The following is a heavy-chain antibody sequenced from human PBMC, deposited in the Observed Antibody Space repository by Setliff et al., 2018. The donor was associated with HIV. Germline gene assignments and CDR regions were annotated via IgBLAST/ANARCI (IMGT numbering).Heavy chain of an antibody. D-gene: IGHD3-22*01. CDR2: INHSGST. V-gene: IGHV4-34*01. Sequence: SETLSLTCAVYGGSLSGYHWSWIRQSPEKGLEWIGEINHSGSTNYNPSLKSRVTMSVDTSKNQFSLKLSSVTAAGTAVYYCARGGGYDRSGYYPFDYWGQGTPVTVSS. CDR3: ARGGGYDRSGYYPFDY. J-gene: IGHJ4*02. CDR1: GGSLSGYH.